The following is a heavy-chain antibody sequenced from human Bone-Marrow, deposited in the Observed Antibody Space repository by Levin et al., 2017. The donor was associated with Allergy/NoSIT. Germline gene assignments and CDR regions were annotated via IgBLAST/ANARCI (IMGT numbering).Heavy chain of an antibody. J-gene: IGHJ5*02. CDR1: GFNFNMYG. CDR3: ARVVYFESSGYYDP. V-gene: IGHV1-18*01. D-gene: IGHD3-22*01. Sequence: ASVKVSCKASGFNFNMYGIVWVRQAPGQGLQWMGWISGYNGNTDYAQRIQGRVSMTRDTSTSTAYMELRNLRSDDTAIYYCARVVYFESSGYYDPWGQGTLVSVSS. CDR2: ISGYNGNT.